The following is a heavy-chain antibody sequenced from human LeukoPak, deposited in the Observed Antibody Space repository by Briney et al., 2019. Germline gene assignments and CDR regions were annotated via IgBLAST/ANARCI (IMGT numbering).Heavy chain of an antibody. D-gene: IGHD2-2*01. V-gene: IGHV3-30-3*01. J-gene: IGHJ6*02. CDR1: GFTFSSYA. Sequence: GRSLRLSCAASGFTFSSYAMHWVRQAPGKGLEWVALISYDKSNKYYADSVKGRFTISRDNSKNTLYLQMNSLRAEDTAVYYCAREDIVVVPAGHGMDVWGQGTTVTVSS. CDR2: ISYDKSNK. CDR3: AREDIVVVPAGHGMDV.